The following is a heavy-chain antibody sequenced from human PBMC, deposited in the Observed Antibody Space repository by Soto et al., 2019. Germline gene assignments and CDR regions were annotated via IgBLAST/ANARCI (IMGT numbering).Heavy chain of an antibody. D-gene: IGHD3-3*01. J-gene: IGHJ4*02. CDR2: ISGSGGST. CDR3: AKDPPEWSGYYASYFDY. CDR1: GFTFSSYA. V-gene: IGHV3-23*01. Sequence: HPGGSLRLSCAASGFTFSSYAMSWVRQAPGKGLEWVSAISGSGGSTYYADSVKGRFTISRDNSKNTLYLQMNSLRAEDTAVYYCAKDPPEWSGYYASYFDYWGQGTLVTVSS.